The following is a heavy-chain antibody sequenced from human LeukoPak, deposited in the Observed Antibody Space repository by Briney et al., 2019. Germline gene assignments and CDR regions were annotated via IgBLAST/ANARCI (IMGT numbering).Heavy chain of an antibody. CDR2: IYYSGST. V-gene: IGHV4-39*01. Sequence: SETLSLTCTVSGGSISSSSYYWGWIRQPPGKGLEWIGSIYYSGSTYYNPSLKSRVTISVDTSKNQFSLKLSSVTAADTAVYYCARLRVRGDSSGWYVVARAFDIWGQGTMVTVSS. CDR3: ARLRVRGDSSGWYVVARAFDI. CDR1: GGSISSSSYY. J-gene: IGHJ3*02. D-gene: IGHD6-19*01.